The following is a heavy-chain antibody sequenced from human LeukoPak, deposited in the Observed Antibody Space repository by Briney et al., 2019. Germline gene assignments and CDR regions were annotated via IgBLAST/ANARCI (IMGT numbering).Heavy chain of an antibody. Sequence: SETLSLTCAVYGGSFSGYYWSWIRQPPGKGLEWIGEINHSGSTNYNPSLKSRVTISVDTSKNQFSLKLSSVTAADTAVYYCARGAPRAPFDYWGQGTLVTVSS. CDR3: ARGAPRAPFDY. V-gene: IGHV4-34*01. CDR1: GGSFSGYY. CDR2: INHSGST. J-gene: IGHJ4*02.